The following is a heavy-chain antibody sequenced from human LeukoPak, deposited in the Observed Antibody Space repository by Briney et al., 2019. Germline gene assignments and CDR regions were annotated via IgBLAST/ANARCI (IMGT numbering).Heavy chain of an antibody. J-gene: IGHJ4*02. CDR3: TRDEIVGARDFDY. Sequence: GGSLRLSCAASGFTFSDYYIHWVRQAPGQGLKWMGWINPNSGDTKYGQKFQGRVTMSRDTSVTTAYLELSGLTSDDTAVYYCTRDEIVGARDFDYWGQGTLVAVSS. D-gene: IGHD1-26*01. CDR1: GFTFSDYY. V-gene: IGHV1-2*02. CDR2: INPNSGDT.